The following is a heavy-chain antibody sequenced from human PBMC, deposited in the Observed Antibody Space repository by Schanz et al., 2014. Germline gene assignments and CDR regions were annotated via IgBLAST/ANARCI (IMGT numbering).Heavy chain of an antibody. J-gene: IGHJ4*02. D-gene: IGHD3-10*01. Sequence: EVQLLESGGGLVQPGRSLRLSCAASGFIFSTFGMQWVRQAPGKGLEWVAFLSFDSRHIYYAGSVKGRFTISRDNAKSSLHLQINSLRADDTAVYYCVKEGTVVSGSPRDYWGQGALVTVSS. CDR3: VKEGTVVSGSPRDY. CDR1: GFIFSTFG. V-gene: IGHV3-21*04. CDR2: LSFDSRHI.